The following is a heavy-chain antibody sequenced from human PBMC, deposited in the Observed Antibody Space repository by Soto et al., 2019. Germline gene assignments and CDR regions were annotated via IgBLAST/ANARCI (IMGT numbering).Heavy chain of an antibody. CDR3: AKGSGRMDV. D-gene: IGHD3-10*01. CDR2: ISGSGGST. CDR1: GFTFSSYD. J-gene: IGHJ6*02. V-gene: IGHV3-23*01. Sequence: RRLSCAASGFTFSSYDMSWVRQAPGKGLEWVSGISGSGGSTYYADSVKGRFTISRDNSKNTLYLQMNSLRAEDTAVYYCAKGSGRMDVWGQGTTVTVSS.